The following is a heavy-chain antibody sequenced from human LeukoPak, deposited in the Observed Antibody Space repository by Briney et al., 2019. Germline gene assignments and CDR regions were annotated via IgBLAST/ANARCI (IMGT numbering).Heavy chain of an antibody. J-gene: IGHJ3*02. V-gene: IGHV3-7*01. CDR1: GFTFSTYW. D-gene: IGHD6-13*01. CDR2: IQQDGSEK. Sequence: PGGSLRLSCAASGFTFSTYWMNWVRQAPGKGLEWVANIQQDGSEKYYVDSVKGRFTISRDNAKNSLYLQMNSLRAEDTAVYYCARPIAAAGIDAFDIWGQGTMVTVSS. CDR3: ARPIAAAGIDAFDI.